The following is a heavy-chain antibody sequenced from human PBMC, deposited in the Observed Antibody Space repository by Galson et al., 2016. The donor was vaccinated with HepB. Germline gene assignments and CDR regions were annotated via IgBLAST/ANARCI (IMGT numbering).Heavy chain of an antibody. D-gene: IGHD3-10*01. CDR2: TFYRSTWEN. CDR1: GDSVYNNGAA. Sequence: CAISGDSVYNNGAAWVWIRQSPSRGLEWLGRTFYRSTWENHYAGSVKNRITISPDTSRNQFSLHLNSGTPADTAVYYCARAVMLGRGMDVWGQGTTVTVSS. V-gene: IGHV6-1*01. J-gene: IGHJ6*02. CDR3: ARAVMLGRGMDV.